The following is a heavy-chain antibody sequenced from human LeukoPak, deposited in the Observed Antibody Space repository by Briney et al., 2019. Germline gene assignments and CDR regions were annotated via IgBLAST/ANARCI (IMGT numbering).Heavy chain of an antibody. Sequence: SQTLSLTCAISGDSVSSNSAAWNWIRQSPSRGLEWLGRTYYRSKWYNDYAVSVKSRITINPDTSKNQFSLQLNSVTPEDTAVYYCARDLWSRPKHDYDILTGSVGFQHWGQGTLVTVSS. CDR3: ARDLWSRPKHDYDILTGSVGFQH. D-gene: IGHD3-9*01. CDR1: GDSVSSNSAA. V-gene: IGHV6-1*01. CDR2: TYYRSKWYN. J-gene: IGHJ1*01.